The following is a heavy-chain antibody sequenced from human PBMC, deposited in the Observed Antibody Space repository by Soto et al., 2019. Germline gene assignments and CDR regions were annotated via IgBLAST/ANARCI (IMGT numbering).Heavy chain of an antibody. CDR2: ISYDGSNK. V-gene: IGHV3-30-3*01. D-gene: IGHD3-10*01. CDR1: GFTFSSYA. J-gene: IGHJ3*02. Sequence: QVQLVESGGGVVQPGRSLRLSCAASGFTFSSYAMHWVRQAPGKGLEWVAVISYDGSNKYYADSVKGRFTISRDNSKNTLYLQMNSLRAEDTAVYYCARDGGSGAFDIWGQGTMVTVSS. CDR3: ARDGGSGAFDI.